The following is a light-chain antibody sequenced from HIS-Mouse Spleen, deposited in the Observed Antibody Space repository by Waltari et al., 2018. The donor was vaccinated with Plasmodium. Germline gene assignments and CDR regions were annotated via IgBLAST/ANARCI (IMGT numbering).Light chain of an antibody. CDR1: ISDVGGYNY. J-gene: IGLJ1*01. Sequence: QSALTQPASVSGSPGQSITISCTGTISDVGGYNYVSWYQQHPGKAPKLTIYDVSNRPSGVSNRFSGSKSGNTASLTISGLQAEDEADYYCSSYTSSSTLNYVFGTGTKVTVL. CDR2: DVS. V-gene: IGLV2-14*03. CDR3: SSYTSSSTLNYV.